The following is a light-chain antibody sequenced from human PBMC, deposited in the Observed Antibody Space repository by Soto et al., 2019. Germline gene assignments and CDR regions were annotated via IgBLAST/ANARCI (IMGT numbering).Light chain of an antibody. CDR1: QFVSSN. V-gene: IGKV3D-15*01. J-gene: IGKJ5*01. CDR2: GAS. CDR3: QQYHNWPPIT. Sequence: EIVMTQSPVTLSVSPGERATLSCRASQFVSSNLAWYQQKPGQAPRLLLYGASTRATGIPARFSGSGSGTEFTLTISNMQSEDFAVYFCQQYHNWPPITFGQGTRLEIK.